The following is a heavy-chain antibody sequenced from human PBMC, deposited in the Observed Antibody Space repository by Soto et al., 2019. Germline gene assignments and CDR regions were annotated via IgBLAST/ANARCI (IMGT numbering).Heavy chain of an antibody. CDR2: ISYDGSNK. CDR3: ARDRHYYDSSGYDFDY. Sequence: GGSLRLSCAASGFTFSSYAMHWVRQAPGKGLEWVAVISYDGSNKYYADSVKGRFTISRDNSKNTLYLQMNSLRAEDTAVYYCARDRHYYDSSGYDFDYWGQGTLVTVS. V-gene: IGHV3-30-3*01. D-gene: IGHD3-22*01. CDR1: GFTFSSYA. J-gene: IGHJ4*02.